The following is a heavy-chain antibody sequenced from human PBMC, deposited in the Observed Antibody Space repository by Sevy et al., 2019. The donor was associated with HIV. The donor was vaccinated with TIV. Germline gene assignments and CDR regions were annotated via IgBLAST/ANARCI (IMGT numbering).Heavy chain of an antibody. J-gene: IGHJ4*02. Sequence: GGSLRLSCAASGFTFSSDAMHWVRQAPGKGLEWVAVISYDGSNKYYADSVKGRFTISRDNSKNTLYLQMNSLRAEDTAVYYCARVEGDYVWGSYRVWGQGTLVTVSS. CDR3: ARVEGDYVWGSYRV. CDR1: GFTFSSDA. D-gene: IGHD3-16*02. CDR2: ISYDGSNK. V-gene: IGHV3-30-3*01.